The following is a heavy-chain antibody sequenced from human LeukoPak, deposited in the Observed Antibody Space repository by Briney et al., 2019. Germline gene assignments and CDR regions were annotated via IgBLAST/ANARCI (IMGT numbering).Heavy chain of an antibody. D-gene: IGHD1-1*01. V-gene: IGHV4-31*03. J-gene: IGHJ5*02. CDR3: GRVQQLRSVTRGQSKNWFDP. CDR1: GGSISSGGYY. Sequence: SETLSLTCTVSGGSISSGGYYWSWIRQHPGKGLEWIGYIYYSGSTYYNPSLKSRVTISVDTSKNQFSLNLTSVTAADTAVYYCGRVQQLRSVTRGQSKNWFDPWGQGTLVTVSS. CDR2: IYYSGST.